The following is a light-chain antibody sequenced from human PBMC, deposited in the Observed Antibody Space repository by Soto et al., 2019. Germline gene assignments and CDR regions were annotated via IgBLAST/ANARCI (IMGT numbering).Light chain of an antibody. CDR2: DIS. Sequence: EIVLTQSPATLSLSPLERSTLSFRASQSVSSYIAWYQQKPGQAPRLLIYDISSRATGIPDRFSGSVSGTDFTLTITRLEPEDFAVFYCQQYGSSEIIFGQGTRLEI. V-gene: IGKV3-20*01. CDR3: QQYGSSEII. J-gene: IGKJ5*01. CDR1: QSVSSY.